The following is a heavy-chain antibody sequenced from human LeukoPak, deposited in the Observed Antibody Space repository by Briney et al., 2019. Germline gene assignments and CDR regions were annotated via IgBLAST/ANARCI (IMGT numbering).Heavy chain of an antibody. CDR2: LYSGGST. CDR1: GFTVSSNY. J-gene: IGHJ4*02. Sequence: GGSLRLSCEASGFTVSSNYMSWVRQAPGKGLEWVSVLYSGGSTCYADSVKGRFTISRDDSKNTLYLQMNSLRDEDTAVYYCARGPYTSGWWDYFDYWGQGSLVTVSS. D-gene: IGHD6-19*01. CDR3: ARGPYTSGWWDYFDY. V-gene: IGHV3-66*02.